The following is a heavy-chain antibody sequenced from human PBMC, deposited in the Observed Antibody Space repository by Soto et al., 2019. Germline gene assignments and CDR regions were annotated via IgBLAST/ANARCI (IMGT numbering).Heavy chain of an antibody. CDR3: ARDTSRGSYYNTNYYFDY. D-gene: IGHD3-10*01. CDR2: IIPIFGTA. V-gene: IGHV1-69*13. Sequence: SVKVSCKASGGTFSSYAISWVRQAPGQGLEWMGGIIPIFGTANYAQKFQGRVTITADESTSTAYMELSSLRSEDTAVYYCARDTSRGSYYNTNYYFDYWGQGTLVTVSS. J-gene: IGHJ4*02. CDR1: GGTFSSYA.